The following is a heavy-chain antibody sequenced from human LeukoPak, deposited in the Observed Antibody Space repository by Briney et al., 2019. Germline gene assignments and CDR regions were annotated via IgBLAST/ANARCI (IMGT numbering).Heavy chain of an antibody. J-gene: IGHJ4*02. D-gene: IGHD3-9*01. CDR2: ISTYNADT. CDR1: GYTFTSYG. V-gene: IGHV1-18*01. CDR3: ARDPGQYYDILTGYYTPYYFDY. Sequence: GASVRVSCKASGYTFTSYGISWVRQAPGQGPEWMGWISTYNADTDYAQKFQGRVTMTTETSTSTAYMELRSLTSDDTAVYYCARDPGQYYDILTGYYTPYYFDYWGQGTLVTVSS.